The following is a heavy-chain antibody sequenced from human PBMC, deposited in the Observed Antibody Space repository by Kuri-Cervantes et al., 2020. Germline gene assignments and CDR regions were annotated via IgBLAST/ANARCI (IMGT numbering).Heavy chain of an antibody. CDR1: GFSFTTYG. Sequence: GGSLRLSCAASGFSFTTYGMHWVRQAPGKGLEWVAVISYDGSNKYYADSVKGRFTISRDNSKNTLYLQMNSLRPEDTAVYYCAKDIRRYSYGYRGYYFDYWGQGTLVTVSS. J-gene: IGHJ4*02. CDR2: ISYDGSNK. V-gene: IGHV3-30*18. CDR3: AKDIRRYSYGYRGYYFDY. D-gene: IGHD5-18*01.